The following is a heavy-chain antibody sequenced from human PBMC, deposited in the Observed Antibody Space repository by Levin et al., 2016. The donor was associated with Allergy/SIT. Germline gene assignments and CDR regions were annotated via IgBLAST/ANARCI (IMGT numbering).Heavy chain of an antibody. D-gene: IGHD6-19*01. Sequence: WVRQAPGQGLEWMAWISAFSAKRSYAQNLQDRVTVTSDTSTRTVYMELRSLRSDDTAVYYCAREGSGWFHIDYWGHGTLVTVSS. J-gene: IGHJ4*01. CDR2: ISAFSAKR. V-gene: IGHV1-18*01. CDR3: AREGSGWFHIDY.